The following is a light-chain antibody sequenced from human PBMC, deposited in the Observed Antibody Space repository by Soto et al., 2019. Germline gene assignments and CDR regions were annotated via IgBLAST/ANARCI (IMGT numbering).Light chain of an antibody. CDR3: SSYISSSTYV. CDR1: SSDIGRYNY. Sequence: QSVLTQPASVSGSPGQSITISCTGTSSDIGRYNYVSWYQQYPGKAPKFMIYDVSNRPSGVSNRFSGSKSGNPASLTISGLQAEDEADYYCSSYISSSTYVFGTGPKVTV. V-gene: IGLV2-14*01. J-gene: IGLJ1*01. CDR2: DVS.